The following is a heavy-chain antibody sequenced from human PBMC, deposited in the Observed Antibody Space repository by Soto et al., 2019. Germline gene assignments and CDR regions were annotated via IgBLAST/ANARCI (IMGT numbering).Heavy chain of an antibody. CDR2: ISYDGSNK. V-gene: IGHV3-30*18. CDR3: AKDTYYYDRSGYYTYDY. D-gene: IGHD3-22*01. Sequence: GGSLRLSCASSGFTFSSYGVHWVRQAPGKGLEWVAVISYDGSNKHYADSVKGRFTISRDNSKNTLDLQMNSLRAEDTAVYYCAKDTYYYDRSGYYTYDYWGQGT. J-gene: IGHJ4*02. CDR1: GFTFSSYG.